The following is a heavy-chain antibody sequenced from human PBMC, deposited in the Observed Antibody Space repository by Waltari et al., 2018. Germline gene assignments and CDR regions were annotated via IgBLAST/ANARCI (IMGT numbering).Heavy chain of an antibody. CDR1: GGSLSGYF. Sequence: GLLKPSETLSLTCSLHGGSLSGYFWNWIRQPPGKGLEWIGQINTGGYTTYNPSLKSRVTMSVDKSKNEFSLNLTSVTAADTAVYYCAQGSSWYDPWGQGTLVIVSS. V-gene: IGHV4-34*01. CDR3: AQGSSWYDP. CDR2: INTGGYT. J-gene: IGHJ5*02.